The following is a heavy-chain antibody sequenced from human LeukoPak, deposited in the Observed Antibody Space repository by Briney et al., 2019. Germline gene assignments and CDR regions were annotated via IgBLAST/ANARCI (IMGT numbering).Heavy chain of an antibody. Sequence: ASVKVSCKASGYTFTSYGISWVRQAPGQGLEWMGWISAYNGNTNYAQKLQGRVTMTTDTSTSTAYMELRSLRSDDTAVYYCARDNYDILTGYLYYFDYWGQGTLVTVYS. V-gene: IGHV1-18*04. CDR3: ARDNYDILTGYLYYFDY. D-gene: IGHD3-9*01. J-gene: IGHJ4*02. CDR2: ISAYNGNT. CDR1: GYTFTSYG.